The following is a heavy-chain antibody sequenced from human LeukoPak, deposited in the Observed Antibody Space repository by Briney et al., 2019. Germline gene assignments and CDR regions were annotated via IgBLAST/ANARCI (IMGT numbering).Heavy chain of an antibody. CDR2: TYYRSKWYN. CDR3: ARDRYGDYYFDY. Sequence: SQTLTLTCALSGDSVSSNSAAWTWLRQSPSRGLEWLGRTYYRSKWYNDYAVSVKSRITINPDTSKNQFSLQLNSVTPEDTAVYYCARDRYGDYYFDYWGQGTLVTVSS. V-gene: IGHV6-1*01. CDR1: GDSVSSNSAA. J-gene: IGHJ4*02. D-gene: IGHD4-17*01.